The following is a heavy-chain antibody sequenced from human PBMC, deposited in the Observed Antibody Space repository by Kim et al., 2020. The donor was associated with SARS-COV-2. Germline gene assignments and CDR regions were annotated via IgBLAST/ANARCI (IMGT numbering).Heavy chain of an antibody. CDR1: GYTFTSYG. CDR2: ISAYNGNT. V-gene: IGHV1-18*01. Sequence: ASVKVSCKASGYTFTSYGISWVRQAPGQGLEWMGWISAYNGNTNYAQKLQGRVTMTTDTSTSTAYMELRSLRSDDTAVYYCARDRSHADPYYYYGMDVWGQGTTVTVSS. J-gene: IGHJ6*02. CDR3: ARDRSHADPYYYYGMDV.